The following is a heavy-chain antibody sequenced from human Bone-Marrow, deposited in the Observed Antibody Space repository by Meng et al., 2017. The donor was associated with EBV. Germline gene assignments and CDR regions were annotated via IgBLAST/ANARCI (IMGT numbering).Heavy chain of an antibody. CDR2: INHSGST. V-gene: IGHV4-34*01. D-gene: IGHD3-3*01. J-gene: IGHJ4*02. CDR1: GGSFWGSY. Sequence: VHLQQLGPGLFSPPWTLALPCAVYGGSFWGSYWSWIRQPPGKGLEWIGEINHSGSTNYNPSLKSRVTISVDTSKNQFSLKLSSVTAADTAVYYCARGGIFGVAIFDYWGQGTLVTVSS. CDR3: ARGGIFGVAIFDY.